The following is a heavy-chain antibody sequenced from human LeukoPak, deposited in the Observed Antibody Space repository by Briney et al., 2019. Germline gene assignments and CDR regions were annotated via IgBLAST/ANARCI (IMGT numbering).Heavy chain of an antibody. Sequence: WFSSLIIRTIYIHSPDSVPRLFTISRDNAKNSLFLQMNSLRAEDTAVYYCARDEWGDAFDIWGQGTMVTVFS. D-gene: IGHD1-26*01. V-gene: IGHV3-21*01. CDR2: LIIRTIYI. J-gene: IGHJ3*02. CDR3: ARDEWGDAFDI.